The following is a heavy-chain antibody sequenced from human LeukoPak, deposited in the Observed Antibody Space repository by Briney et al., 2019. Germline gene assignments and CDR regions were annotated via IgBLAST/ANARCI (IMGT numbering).Heavy chain of an antibody. V-gene: IGHV4-30-2*01. D-gene: IGHD3-22*01. CDR1: GGSISSGGYS. J-gene: IGHJ4*02. CDR3: ARDDSSGYYGLDY. Sequence: TSQTPSLTCAVSGGSISSGGYSWSWIRQPPGKGLEWIGYIYHSGSTYYNPSLKSRVTISVDRSKNQFSLKLSSVTAADTAVYYCARDDSSGYYGLDYWGQGTLVTVSS. CDR2: IYHSGST.